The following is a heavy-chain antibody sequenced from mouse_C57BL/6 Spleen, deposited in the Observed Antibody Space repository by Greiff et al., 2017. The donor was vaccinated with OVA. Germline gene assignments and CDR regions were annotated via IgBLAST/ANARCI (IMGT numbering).Heavy chain of an antibody. CDR2: IWRGGST. Sequence: VQLQQSGPGLVQPSQSLSITCTVSGFSLTSYGVHWVRQSPGKGLEWLGVIWRGGSTDYNAAFMSRLSITKDNSKSQVFFKMNSLQADDTAIYYCAKEMDYDYDRYYFDYWGQGTTLTVSS. V-gene: IGHV2-5*01. CDR3: AKEMDYDYDRYYFDY. CDR1: GFSLTSYG. J-gene: IGHJ2*01. D-gene: IGHD2-4*01.